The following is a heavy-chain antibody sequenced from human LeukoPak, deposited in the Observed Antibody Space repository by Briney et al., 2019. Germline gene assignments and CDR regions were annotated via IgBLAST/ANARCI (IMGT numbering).Heavy chain of an antibody. J-gene: IGHJ4*02. V-gene: IGHV3-30*02. Sequence: GGSLRLSCAASGFTFSSYGMYWVRQAPGKGLEWVAFIRYDGSNKYYADPVKGRFTVSRDNAKNSLYLQMNSLRPEDTAFYYCAKDGGHSSVLYYFESWGQGTLVTVSS. CDR3: AKDGGHSSVLYYFES. D-gene: IGHD6-19*01. CDR2: IRYDGSNK. CDR1: GFTFSSYG.